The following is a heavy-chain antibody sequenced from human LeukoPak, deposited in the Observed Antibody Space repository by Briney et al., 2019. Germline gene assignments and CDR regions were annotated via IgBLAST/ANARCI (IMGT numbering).Heavy chain of an antibody. Sequence: GGSLRLSCAASGFTFSSYAMHWVRQAPGKWLEWVAFIRYDGSNKYYVDSVKGRFTISRDNSKNTLYLQMNSLRAEDTAVYYCANEHFWSGHPGPWGQGTLVTVSS. CDR3: ANEHFWSGHPGP. CDR1: GFTFSSYA. CDR2: IRYDGSNK. J-gene: IGHJ5*02. D-gene: IGHD3-3*02. V-gene: IGHV3-30*02.